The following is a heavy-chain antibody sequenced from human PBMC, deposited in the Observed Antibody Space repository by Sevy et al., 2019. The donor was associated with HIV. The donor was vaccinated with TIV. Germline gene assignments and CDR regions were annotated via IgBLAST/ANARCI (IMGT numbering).Heavy chain of an antibody. J-gene: IGHJ6*02. CDR2: ISARGDET. CDR1: GFTFSDYD. CDR3: VAEPPSGGHGNYHYGLDL. V-gene: IGHV3-30*03. Sequence: GGSLRLSCTVSGFTFSDYDMHWVHQTPGKGLEWMSLISARGDETFYGESVQGRSTISRDNAKNTLYLQMSGLRHEDTAVYYCVAEPPSGGHGNYHYGLDLWGQGTTVTVSS. D-gene: IGHD3-16*01.